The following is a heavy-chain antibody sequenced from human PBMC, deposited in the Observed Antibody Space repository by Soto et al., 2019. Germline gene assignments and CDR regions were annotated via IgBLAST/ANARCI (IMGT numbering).Heavy chain of an antibody. D-gene: IGHD5-12*01. CDR2: TIPTVGAG. J-gene: IGHJ4*02. CDR3: ARRQSNGYNRYFDD. V-gene: IGHV1-69*06. Sequence: GXSVKVSFKASVGTFSSNPISWMRQAPGQGLEWVGGTIPTVGAGSYAQRFQGRVTITADKSTNTSYMELSNLRPEDTAVYYCARRQSNGYNRYFDDWGQGTLVTVSS. CDR1: VGTFSSNP.